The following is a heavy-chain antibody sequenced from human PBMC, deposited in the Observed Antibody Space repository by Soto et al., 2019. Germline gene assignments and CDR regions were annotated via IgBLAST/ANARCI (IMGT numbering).Heavy chain of an antibody. V-gene: IGHV3-48*02. CDR3: ARDNLWAFDY. J-gene: IGHJ4*02. CDR1: GFTFDNYA. Sequence: EVQLVESGGGLVQPGGDLRLSCVASGFTFDNYAMNWVRQAPGKGLEWLSWISVGGYDIEYSDSVNGRFTISRDNAKNSLYLQLNSLKDEDPAVYYCARDNLWAFDYWGQGTVVTVTS. D-gene: IGHD3-16*01. CDR2: ISVGGYDI.